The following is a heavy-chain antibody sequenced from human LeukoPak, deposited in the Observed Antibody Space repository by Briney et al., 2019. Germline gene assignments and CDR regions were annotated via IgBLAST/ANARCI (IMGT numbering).Heavy chain of an antibody. V-gene: IGHV1-46*01. CDR2: INPSGGST. CDR3: ARGGGSYYSPPPVDY. Sequence: ASVKVSCKASGYTFTSYYIHWVRQAPGQGLEWMGLINPSGGSTNYAQKFQGRVTMTRDTSTSTVYMELSSLRSEDTAVYYCARGGGSYYSPPPVDYWGQGTLVTVSS. CDR1: GYTFTSYY. D-gene: IGHD1-26*01. J-gene: IGHJ4*02.